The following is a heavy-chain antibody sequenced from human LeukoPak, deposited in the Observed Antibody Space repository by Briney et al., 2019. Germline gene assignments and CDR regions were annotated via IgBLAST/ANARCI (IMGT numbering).Heavy chain of an antibody. Sequence: SETLSLTCAVYGGSFSGYYWSWIRQPPGKGLEWIGEINHSGSTNCNPSLKSRVTISVDTSKNQFSLKLSSVTAADTAVYYCARGPYCGGDCYSHFDYWGQGTLVTVSS. CDR1: GGSFSGYY. V-gene: IGHV4-34*01. CDR3: ARGPYCGGDCYSHFDY. J-gene: IGHJ4*02. D-gene: IGHD2-21*01. CDR2: INHSGST.